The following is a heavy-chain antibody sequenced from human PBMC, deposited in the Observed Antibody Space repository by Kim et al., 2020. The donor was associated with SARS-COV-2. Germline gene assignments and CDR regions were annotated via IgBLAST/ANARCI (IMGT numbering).Heavy chain of an antibody. D-gene: IGHD3-10*01. Sequence: ETLSLTCTVSGGSISSSSYYWGWIRQPPGKGLEWIGSIYYSGSTYYNPSLKSRVTISVDTSKNQFSLKLSSVTAADTAVYYCARNKIYGSGSYYNPLDYWGQGTLVTVSS. CDR1: GGSISSSSYY. J-gene: IGHJ4*02. CDR3: ARNKIYGSGSYYNPLDY. CDR2: IYYSGST. V-gene: IGHV4-39*01.